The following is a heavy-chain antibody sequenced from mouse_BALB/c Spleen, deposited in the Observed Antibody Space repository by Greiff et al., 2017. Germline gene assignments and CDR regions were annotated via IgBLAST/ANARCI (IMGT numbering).Heavy chain of an antibody. J-gene: IGHJ2*01. D-gene: IGHD2-14*01. CDR1: GYTFSSYW. CDR2: ILPGSGST. Sequence: QVQLKESGAELMKPGASVKISCKATGYTFSSYWIEWVKQRPGHGLEWIGEILPGSGSTNYNEKFKGKATFTADTSSNTAYMQLSSLTSEDSAVYYCARSGYRYDVDYWGQGTTLTVSS. V-gene: IGHV1-9*01. CDR3: ARSGYRYDVDY.